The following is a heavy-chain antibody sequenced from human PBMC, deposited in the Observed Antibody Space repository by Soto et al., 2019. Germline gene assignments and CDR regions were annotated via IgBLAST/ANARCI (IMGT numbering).Heavy chain of an antibody. CDR3: ARDSFDN. V-gene: IGHV3-48*03. J-gene: IGHJ4*02. CDR2: ITSSGDRA. Sequence: EVQLVESGGGLAQPGGSLRLSCVASGFTFSYYEMNWVRQAPGKGLEWISYITSSGDRAQYADSVKGRFTISRDNTKNLLYRQMTSLSAEDTGVYYCARDSFDNWGQGPLVTVS. CDR1: GFTFSYYE.